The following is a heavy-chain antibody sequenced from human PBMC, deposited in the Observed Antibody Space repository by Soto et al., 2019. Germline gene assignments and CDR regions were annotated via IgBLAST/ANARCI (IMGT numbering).Heavy chain of an antibody. Sequence: QVQLQESGPGLVKPSETLSLTCTVSGGSISSYYWSWIRQPPGKGLEWIGYIYYSGSTNYNPSLKSRVTISVDTSKNQFSLKLSSVTAADTAVYYCARDRTSSSSGWGFDPWGQGTLVTVSS. CDR1: GGSISSYY. J-gene: IGHJ5*02. V-gene: IGHV4-59*01. CDR3: ARDRTSSSSGWGFDP. CDR2: IYYSGST. D-gene: IGHD6-6*01.